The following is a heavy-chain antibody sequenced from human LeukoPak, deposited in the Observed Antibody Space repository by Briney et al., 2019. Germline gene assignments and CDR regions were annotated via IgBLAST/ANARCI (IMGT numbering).Heavy chain of an antibody. V-gene: IGHV4-4*09. CDR1: GGSISSYY. J-gene: IGHJ6*03. CDR3: ARGGLYCSSTSCYTDYYYYMDV. Sequence: SETLSLTCTVSGGSISSYYWSWIRQPPGKGLEWIGYIYTSGSTNYNPSLKSRVTISVDTSKNQFSLKLSSVTAADTALYYCARGGLYCSSTSCYTDYYYYMDVWGKGTTVTVSS. CDR2: IYTSGST. D-gene: IGHD2-2*02.